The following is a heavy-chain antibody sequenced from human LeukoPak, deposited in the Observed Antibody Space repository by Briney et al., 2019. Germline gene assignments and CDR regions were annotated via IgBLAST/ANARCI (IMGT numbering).Heavy chain of an antibody. CDR3: ARWLLVHAFDI. Sequence: AGGSLRLSCAASGFTFSNYWMNWVRQAPGKGLEWVANIKQDGSEIFYVDSVKGRFTISRDNAKNSLYLQMNSLRAEDTAVYYCARWLLVHAFDIWGQGTMVTVSS. J-gene: IGHJ3*02. V-gene: IGHV3-7*01. CDR1: GFTFSNYW. D-gene: IGHD3-10*01. CDR2: IKQDGSEI.